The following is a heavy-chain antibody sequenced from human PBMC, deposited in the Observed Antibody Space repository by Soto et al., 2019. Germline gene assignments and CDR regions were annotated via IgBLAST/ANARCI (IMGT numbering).Heavy chain of an antibody. CDR3: AKGLLAYCGGDCYSPFDY. J-gene: IGHJ4*02. Sequence: QVRLVESGGGVVQPGRSLRLSCAASGFTFSSYGMHWVRQAPGKGLEWVAVISYDGSNKYYADSVKGRFTISRDNSKNTLYLQMNSLRAEDTAVYYCAKGLLAYCGGDCYSPFDYWGQGTLVTVSS. CDR2: ISYDGSNK. D-gene: IGHD2-21*02. V-gene: IGHV3-30*18. CDR1: GFTFSSYG.